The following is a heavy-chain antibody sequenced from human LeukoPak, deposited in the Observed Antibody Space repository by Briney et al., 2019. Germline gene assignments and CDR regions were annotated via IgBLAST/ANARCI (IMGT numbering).Heavy chain of an antibody. Sequence: SSETLPLTCAVSGTSFSSYYWSWIRQPPGKGLEWIGEVNHSGYTNDNPSLKSRVTISVDTSKNQFSLRLRSVTAADTGVYFCARMTTGHDFWGQGTLVTVSS. J-gene: IGHJ4*02. D-gene: IGHD4-17*01. V-gene: IGHV4-34*01. CDR2: VNHSGYT. CDR1: GTSFSSYY. CDR3: ARMTTGHDF.